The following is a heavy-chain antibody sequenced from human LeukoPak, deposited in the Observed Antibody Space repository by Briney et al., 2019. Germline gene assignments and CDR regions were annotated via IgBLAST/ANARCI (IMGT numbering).Heavy chain of an antibody. CDR2: ISSSGGVT. D-gene: IGHD3-22*01. J-gene: IGHJ4*02. V-gene: IGHV3-23*01. Sequence: GGSLRLSCAASGFTFSTCAMSWVRQAPGKGLQWVSAISSSGGVTFYADSVKGRFSISRDNSKNTLYLQANSLRAEDTAVYYCAKGTMDGGQYYYDSSGGQGTLVTVSS. CDR3: AKGTMDGGQYYYDSS. CDR1: GFTFSTCA.